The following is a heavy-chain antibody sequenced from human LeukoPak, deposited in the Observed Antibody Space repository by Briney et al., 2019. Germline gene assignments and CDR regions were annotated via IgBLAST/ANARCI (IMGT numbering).Heavy chain of an antibody. D-gene: IGHD5-18*01. J-gene: IGHJ4*02. CDR2: IIPIFGTA. CDR1: GGTFSSYA. V-gene: IGHV1-69*06. CDR3: ATDMDTDAGDY. Sequence: SVKVSCKASGGTFSSYAISWVRQAPGQGLEWMGGIIPIFGTANYAQKFQGRVTMTEDTSTDTAYMELSSLRSEDTAVYYCATDMDTDAGDYWGQGTLVTVSS.